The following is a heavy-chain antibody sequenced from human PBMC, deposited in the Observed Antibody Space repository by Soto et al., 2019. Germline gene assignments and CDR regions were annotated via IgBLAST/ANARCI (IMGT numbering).Heavy chain of an antibody. J-gene: IGHJ3*02. D-gene: IGHD6-19*01. CDR3: ARRVAGDDAFDI. Sequence: ASLKVSCKASGYTFTSYAMHWVRQAPGQRLEWMGWINAGNGNTKYSQKFQGRVTITRDTSASTAYMELSSLRSEDTAVYYCARRVAGDDAFDIWGQGTMVTVSS. CDR1: GYTFTSYA. CDR2: INAGNGNT. V-gene: IGHV1-3*01.